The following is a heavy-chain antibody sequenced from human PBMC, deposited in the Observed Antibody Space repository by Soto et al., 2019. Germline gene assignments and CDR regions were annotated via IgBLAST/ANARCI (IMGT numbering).Heavy chain of an antibody. D-gene: IGHD1-26*01. Sequence: ASVKVSCKASGYTFTSYGISWVRQAPGQGLEWMGWISAYNGNTNYAQKFQGRVTMTTDTSASTAYMELSSLRSDDTAVYYCASMGATPGAFDIWGQGTMVTVSS. V-gene: IGHV1-18*01. CDR3: ASMGATPGAFDI. J-gene: IGHJ3*02. CDR2: ISAYNGNT. CDR1: GYTFTSYG.